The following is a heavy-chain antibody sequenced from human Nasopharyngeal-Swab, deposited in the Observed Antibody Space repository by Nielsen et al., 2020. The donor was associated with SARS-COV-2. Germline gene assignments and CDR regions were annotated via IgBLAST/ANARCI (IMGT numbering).Heavy chain of an antibody. CDR1: GFTFSSYW. V-gene: IGHV3-7*01. Sequence: GESLKISCAASGFTFSSYWMSWVRQAPRKGLEWVANIKQDGSEKYYVDSVKGRFSISRDNAKNSLYLQMNSLRAEDTAVYYCARLESSSWYWSYWGQGTLVTVSS. CDR2: IKQDGSEK. D-gene: IGHD6-13*01. J-gene: IGHJ4*02. CDR3: ARLESSSWYWSY.